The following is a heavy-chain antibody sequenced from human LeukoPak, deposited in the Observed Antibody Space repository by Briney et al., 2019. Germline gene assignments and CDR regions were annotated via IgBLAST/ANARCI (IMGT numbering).Heavy chain of an antibody. CDR2: ISGYNGNT. CDR3: ARDRHRRHYYDSSLHPPLDY. D-gene: IGHD3-22*01. V-gene: IGHV1-18*01. CDR1: GYTFTNFG. J-gene: IGHJ4*02. Sequence: ASVKVSCKASGYTFTNFGISGLRQAPGQGLEGMGWISGYNGNTNYAQKLQSRVTMTTDTSTSTAYIDLRSLRADDPAVYYCARDRHRRHYYDSSLHPPLDYWGQGTLVTVSS.